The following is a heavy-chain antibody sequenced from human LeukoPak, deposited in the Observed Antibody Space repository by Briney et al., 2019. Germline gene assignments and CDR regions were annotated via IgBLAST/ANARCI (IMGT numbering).Heavy chain of an antibody. CDR3: ARDRYYDSSGFPGLGYYYGMDV. V-gene: IGHV4-61*01. D-gene: IGHD3-22*01. Sequence: SETLSLTCTVSGGSISSSSYYWSWIRQPPGKGLEWIGYIYYSGSTNYNPSFKSRVTISVDTSKNQFSLKLSSVTAADTAVYYCARDRYYDSSGFPGLGYYYGMDVWGQGTTVTVSS. J-gene: IGHJ6*02. CDR1: GGSISSSSYY. CDR2: IYYSGST.